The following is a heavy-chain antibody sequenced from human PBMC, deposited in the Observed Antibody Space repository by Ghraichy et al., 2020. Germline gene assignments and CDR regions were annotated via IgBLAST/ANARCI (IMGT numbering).Heavy chain of an antibody. J-gene: IGHJ4*02. V-gene: IGHV4-61*01. CDR2: IYHTGNT. CDR1: GGSVNNGIFY. D-gene: IGHD6-19*01. Sequence: SETLSLTCTVSGGSVNNGIFYWSWIRQPPGKGLEWIGYIYHTGNTDYNPSLKSRVTISVDTSKNQFSLRRRSVTAADTAVYYCARWYSGGWHYFDYWGQGTLVTVSS. CDR3: ARWYSGGWHYFDY.